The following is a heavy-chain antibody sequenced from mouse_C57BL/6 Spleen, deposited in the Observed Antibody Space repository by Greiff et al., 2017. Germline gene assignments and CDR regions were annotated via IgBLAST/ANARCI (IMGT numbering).Heavy chain of an antibody. Sequence: QVQLQQSGAELVKPGASVKLSCKASGYTFTSYWMHWVKQRPGQGLEWIGMIHPNSGSTNYNEKFKSKATLTVDKSSSTAYMQLSSLTSGDSAVYYCARGDDYGYAMDYWGQGTSVTVSS. V-gene: IGHV1-64*01. CDR1: GYTFTSYW. CDR3: ARGDDYGYAMDY. CDR2: IHPNSGST. D-gene: IGHD2-4*01. J-gene: IGHJ4*01.